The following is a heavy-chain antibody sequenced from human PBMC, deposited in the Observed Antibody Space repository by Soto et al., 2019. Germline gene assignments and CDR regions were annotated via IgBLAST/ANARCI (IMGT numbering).Heavy chain of an antibody. Sequence: SETLSLTCTVSGGSISSYYWSWIRQPPGKGLEWIGYIYYSGSTNYNPSLKSRVTISVDTSKNQFSLKLSSVTAADTAVYYCAREWWYYGRSAVRRTCYFDYWGQGTLVTVSS. J-gene: IGHJ4*02. D-gene: IGHD3-22*01. CDR1: GGSISSYY. V-gene: IGHV4-59*12. CDR3: AREWWYYGRSAVRRTCYFDY. CDR2: IYYSGST.